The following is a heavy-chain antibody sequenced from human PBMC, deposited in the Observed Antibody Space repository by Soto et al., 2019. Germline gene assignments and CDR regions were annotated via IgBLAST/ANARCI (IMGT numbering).Heavy chain of an antibody. CDR2: ISSSGSTI. D-gene: IGHD3-22*01. V-gene: IGHV3-11*01. Sequence: GGSLRLSCAASGFTFSDYYMSWIRQAPGKGLEWVSYISSSGSTIYYADSVKGRFTIARDNAKNSLYLQMNSLRAEDTAVYYRAGPHSRYVGDAFDIWGQGTMVTVSS. J-gene: IGHJ3*02. CDR3: AGPHSRYVGDAFDI. CDR1: GFTFSDYY.